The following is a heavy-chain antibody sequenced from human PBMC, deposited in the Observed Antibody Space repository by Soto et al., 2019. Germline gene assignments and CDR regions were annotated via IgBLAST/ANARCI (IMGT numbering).Heavy chain of an antibody. V-gene: IGHV1-3*01. Sequence: ASVKVSCKASGYTFTSYDINWVRQATGQGLEWMGWINAGNGNTKYSQKFQGRVTITRDTSASTAYMELSSLRSEDTAVYYCARDYDYIWGSYRPPFDPWGQGTLVTVSS. D-gene: IGHD3-16*02. CDR2: INAGNGNT. CDR1: GYTFTSYD. J-gene: IGHJ5*02. CDR3: ARDYDYIWGSYRPPFDP.